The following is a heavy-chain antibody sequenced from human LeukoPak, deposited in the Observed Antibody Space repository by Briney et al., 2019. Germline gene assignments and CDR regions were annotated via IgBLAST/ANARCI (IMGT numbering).Heavy chain of an antibody. CDR2: ISGSGGDT. V-gene: IGHV3-23*01. Sequence: GGSLRLTCAASGFTFSTYSMNWVRQAPGKGLEWVSGISGSGGDTYYTDSVKGRFTVSRDNSKNTLHLQMNSLRVEDTAIYYCAKGFILRSQAGPYFDYWGQGTLVTVSS. D-gene: IGHD4-17*01. CDR1: GFTFSTYS. J-gene: IGHJ4*02. CDR3: AKGFILRSQAGPYFDY.